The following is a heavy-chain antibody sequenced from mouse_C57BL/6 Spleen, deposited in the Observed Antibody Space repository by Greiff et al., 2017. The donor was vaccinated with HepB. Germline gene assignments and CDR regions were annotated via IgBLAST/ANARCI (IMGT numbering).Heavy chain of an antibody. V-gene: IGHV3-6*01. CDR3: ARGVYDYDGFAY. J-gene: IGHJ3*01. CDR1: GYSITSGYY. CDR2: ISYDGSN. Sequence: ESGPGLVKPSQSLSLTCSVTGYSITSGYYWNWIRQFPGNKLEWMGYISYDGSNNYNPSLKNRISITRDTSKNQFFLKLNSVTTEDTATYYCARGVYDYDGFAYWGQGTLVTVSA. D-gene: IGHD2-4*01.